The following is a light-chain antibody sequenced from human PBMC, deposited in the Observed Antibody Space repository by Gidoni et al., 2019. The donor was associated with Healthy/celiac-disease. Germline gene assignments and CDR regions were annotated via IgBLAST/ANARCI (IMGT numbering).Light chain of an antibody. CDR3: MQSIQPPIT. Sequence: DILMTQTPLSLSVTPGHPASISCKSSQSLLHSDGKTYLYWYLQKPGQPPQLLIYELSNRLSGVSERCSGSGSGKDFTLKISRVEAEDVGVYYCMQSIQPPITFGQGTQLEIK. J-gene: IGKJ5*01. V-gene: IGKV2D-29*01. CDR1: QSLLHSDGKTY. CDR2: ELS.